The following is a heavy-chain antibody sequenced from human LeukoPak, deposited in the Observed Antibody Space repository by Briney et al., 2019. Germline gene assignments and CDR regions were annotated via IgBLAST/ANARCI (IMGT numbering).Heavy chain of an antibody. CDR1: GGSISSYY. D-gene: IGHD3-22*01. J-gene: IGHJ4*02. Sequence: PSETLSLTCSVSGGSISSYYWSWIRQPPGRGLEWIGYIYYSGSTNYNPSLKSRVTISVDTSKNLSSLKLSSVTAADTAVFYCARHLSDHYDSSGYYFDSWGQGTLVTVSS. CDR3: ARHLSDHYDSSGYYFDS. CDR2: IYYSGST. V-gene: IGHV4-59*08.